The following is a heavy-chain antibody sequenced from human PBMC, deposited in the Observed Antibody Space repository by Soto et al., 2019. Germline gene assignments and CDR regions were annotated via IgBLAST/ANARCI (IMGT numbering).Heavy chain of an antibody. CDR1: GFTFSSYG. J-gene: IGHJ4*02. CDR3: ARARTGYGDFDY. D-gene: IGHD4-17*01. V-gene: IGHV3-33*01. CDR2: IWYDGSNK. Sequence: QVQLVESGGGVVQPGRSLRLSCAASGFTFSSYGMHWVRQAPGKGLEWVAVIWYDGSNKYYADSVKGRFTISRDNSKNTLYLQMNSLRAEDTAVYYCARARTGYGDFDYWGQGTLVTVSS.